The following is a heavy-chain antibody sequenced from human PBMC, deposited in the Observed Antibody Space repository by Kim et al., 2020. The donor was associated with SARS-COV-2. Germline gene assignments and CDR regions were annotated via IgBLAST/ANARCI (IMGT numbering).Heavy chain of an antibody. Sequence: TDYNPSLRSRVTISVDTSKNQFSLKLSSVTDADTDVYYCARLIRLVGLDVWGQGTTVTVSS. CDR3: ARLIRLVGLDV. D-gene: IGHD1-1*01. J-gene: IGHJ6*02. CDR2: T. V-gene: IGHV4-39*01.